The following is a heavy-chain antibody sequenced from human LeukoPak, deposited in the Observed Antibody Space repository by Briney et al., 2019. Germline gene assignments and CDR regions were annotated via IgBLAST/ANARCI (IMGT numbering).Heavy chain of an antibody. Sequence: SETLSLTCTVSGASVSGYYWSWIRQPPGKGLEWIGEINHSGSSNYNPSLKSRVTISVDTSKNQFSLKLSSVTAADTAVYYCARGEDGDYYFQHWGQGTLVTASS. CDR3: ARGEDGDYYFQH. V-gene: IGHV4-34*01. CDR1: GASVSGYY. D-gene: IGHD4-17*01. CDR2: INHSGSS. J-gene: IGHJ1*01.